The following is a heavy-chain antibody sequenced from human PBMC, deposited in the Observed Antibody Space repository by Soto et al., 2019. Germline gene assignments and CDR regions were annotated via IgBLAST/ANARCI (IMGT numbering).Heavy chain of an antibody. CDR2: IKSDGSST. D-gene: IGHD1-26*01. CDR1: GFTFSNYW. CDR3: ARDGSGTYNAWFDP. Sequence: EVPLVESGGGLVQPGGSLRLSCAASGFTFSNYWMHWVRQVPGKGLVWVSRIKSDGSSTSYADSVKGRFTISRDNAKNTLCLQMNSLRAEDTARYYWARDGSGTYNAWFDPWGKGTLVTVSS. V-gene: IGHV3-74*01. J-gene: IGHJ5*02.